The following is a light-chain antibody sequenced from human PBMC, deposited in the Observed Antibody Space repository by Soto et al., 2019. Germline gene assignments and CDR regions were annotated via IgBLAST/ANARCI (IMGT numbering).Light chain of an antibody. J-gene: IGKJ4*01. CDR3: QQLSRYPLT. CDR2: SAS. V-gene: IGKV1-9*01. CDR1: HALSNY. Sequence: QLTQSPSVLSASVGDTVTITCRASHALSNYLAWYQQKPGKAPDLLIYSASTLQSGVPSRFSGSGSETEFSLTIRALQPEDFATYYCQQLSRYPLTFGGGTKVDIK.